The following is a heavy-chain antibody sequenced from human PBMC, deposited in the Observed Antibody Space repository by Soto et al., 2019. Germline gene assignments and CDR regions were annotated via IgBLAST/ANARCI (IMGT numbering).Heavy chain of an antibody. CDR2: ISYNAYT. CDR1: GASLTIGNHY. CDR3: ARVRYFAPDP. Sequence: SETLSLTCTVSGASLTIGNHYWSWIRQPPGKGLEWIGYISYNAYTNYNPSLKSRVTISADMSKNQFSLSLSSVTAADTAVYYCARVRYFAPDPWGQGTLVTVS. J-gene: IGHJ5*02. V-gene: IGHV4-61*01. D-gene: IGHD3-9*01.